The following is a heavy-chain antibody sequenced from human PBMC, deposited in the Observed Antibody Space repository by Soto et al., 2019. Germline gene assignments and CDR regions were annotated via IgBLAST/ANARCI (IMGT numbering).Heavy chain of an antibody. D-gene: IGHD1-26*01. CDR2: IYSGGNT. V-gene: IGHV3-53*01. J-gene: IGHJ4*02. Sequence: GALRLSCAASGFTVSNSYMIWVRQAPGEGLEWLSIIYSGGNTYYADSVKGRFTISRDNSKNTVCLQMDSLRAEDTAVYYCARAYSGSNSPGYWGQGTLVTVSS. CDR3: ARAYSGSNSPGY. CDR1: GFTVSNSY.